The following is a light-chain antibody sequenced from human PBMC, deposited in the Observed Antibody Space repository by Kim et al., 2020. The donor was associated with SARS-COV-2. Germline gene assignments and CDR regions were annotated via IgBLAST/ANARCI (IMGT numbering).Light chain of an antibody. CDR3: CSYAGSYTLV. J-gene: IGLJ3*02. CDR1: SSDGGGYNY. V-gene: IGLV2-11*01. CDR2: DVR. Sequence: GQSVTISCTGTSSDGGGYNYVSWYQQHPGKAPKLMIYDVRKRPSGVPDRFSGSKSGNTASLTISGLQAEDEADYYCCSYAGSYTLVFGGGTQLTVL.